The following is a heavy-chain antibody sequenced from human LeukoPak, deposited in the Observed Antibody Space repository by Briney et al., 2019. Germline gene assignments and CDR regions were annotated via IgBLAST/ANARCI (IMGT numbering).Heavy chain of an antibody. Sequence: GGSLRLSCAASGFTFSSYGMHWVRQAPGKGLEWVAVIWYDGSNKYYADSVKGRFTISRDNSKNTLYLQMNSLRAEDTAVYYCAKDWGSSGWSRWGQGTLVTVSS. CDR1: GFTFSSYG. D-gene: IGHD6-19*01. J-gene: IGHJ4*02. CDR3: AKDWGSSGWSR. V-gene: IGHV3-33*06. CDR2: IWYDGSNK.